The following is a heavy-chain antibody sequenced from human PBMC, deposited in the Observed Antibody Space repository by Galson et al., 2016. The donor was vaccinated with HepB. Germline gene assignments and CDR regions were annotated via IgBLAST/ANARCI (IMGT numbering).Heavy chain of an antibody. CDR3: ARYLSRYSSSWFLVPGRNYFDY. Sequence: ETLSLTCAVYGGSFSGYYWSWIRQPPGMGLAWIGEINHSGITNYNPSLQSRVTISVDTSKNQFSLKLSSVTAADTALYYCARYLSRYSSSWFLVPGRNYFDYWGQGTLVTVSS. CDR1: GGSFSGYY. D-gene: IGHD6-13*01. V-gene: IGHV4-34*01. J-gene: IGHJ4*02. CDR2: INHSGIT.